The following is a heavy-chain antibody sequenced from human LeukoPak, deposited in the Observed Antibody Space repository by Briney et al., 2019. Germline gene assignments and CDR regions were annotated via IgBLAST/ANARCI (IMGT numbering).Heavy chain of an antibody. CDR2: IYYSGST. CDR3: ARGSTMVAGYNWFDP. J-gene: IGHJ5*02. V-gene: IGHV4-39*01. Sequence: SETLSLTCTVSGGSISSSSYYWGWIRQPPGKGLEWIGSIYYSGSTYYNPSLKSRVTISVDTSKNQFSLKLSSVTAADTAVYYCARGSTMVAGYNWFDPWGQGTLVTVSS. CDR1: GGSISSSSYY. D-gene: IGHD2-15*01.